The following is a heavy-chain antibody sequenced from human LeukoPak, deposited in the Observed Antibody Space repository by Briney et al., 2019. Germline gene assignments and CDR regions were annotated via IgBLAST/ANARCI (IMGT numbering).Heavy chain of an antibody. CDR1: GFTFSSYA. V-gene: IGHV3-23*01. Sequence: GGSLRLSCAASGFTFSSYAVTWVRQAPGKGLEWVSTITDSGGDTYYADSVKGRFTISRDNSNNTLYLQMNSLRAEDTAVYYCAKTRQAHTAMVSYYYYGMDVWGQGTTVTVSS. CDR3: AKTRQAHTAMVSYYYYGMDV. J-gene: IGHJ6*02. D-gene: IGHD5-18*01. CDR2: ITDSGGDT.